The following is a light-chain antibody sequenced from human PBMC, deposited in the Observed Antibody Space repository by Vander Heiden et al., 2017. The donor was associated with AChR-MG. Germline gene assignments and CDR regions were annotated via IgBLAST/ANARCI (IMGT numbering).Light chain of an antibody. J-gene: IGKJ1*01. V-gene: IGKV3-20*01. CDR1: QSVSSSY. Sequence: DIVLTQSPGTLALSPGERATLPCRASQSVSSSYLAWYQQKPGQAPRLLIYGASSRATGIPDRFSGSGSGTDFTLTISRLEPEDFAVYYCQQYGSSLGWTFGQGTKVEIK. CDR3: QQYGSSLGWT. CDR2: GAS.